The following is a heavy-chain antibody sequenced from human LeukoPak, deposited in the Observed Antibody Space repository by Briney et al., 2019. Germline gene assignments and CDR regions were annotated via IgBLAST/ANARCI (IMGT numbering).Heavy chain of an antibody. CDR2: INHSGST. V-gene: IGHV4-34*01. CDR3: ARGQKAGYSGGWYVDYFDY. D-gene: IGHD6-19*01. Sequence: SETLSLTCAVYGGSFSGYYWSWIRQPPGKGLEWIGEINHSGSTNYNPSLKSRVTISVDTSKNQFSLKLSSVTAADTAVYYCARGQKAGYSGGWYVDYFDYWGQGTLVTVSS. J-gene: IGHJ4*02. CDR1: GGSFSGYY.